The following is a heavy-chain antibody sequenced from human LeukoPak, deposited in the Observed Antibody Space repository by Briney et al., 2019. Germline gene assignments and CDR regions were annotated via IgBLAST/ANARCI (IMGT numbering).Heavy chain of an antibody. CDR1: GYTFTSYA. J-gene: IGHJ3*02. Sequence: ASVKVSCKASGYTFTSYAMKWVRQAPGQGLEWMGWINTNTGNPTYAQGFTGRFVFSLDTSVSTAYLQISSLKAEDTAVYYCARDAIYYDILTSYPLDAFDIWGQGTMVTVSS. CDR2: INTNTGNP. D-gene: IGHD3-9*01. V-gene: IGHV7-4-1*02. CDR3: ARDAIYYDILTSYPLDAFDI.